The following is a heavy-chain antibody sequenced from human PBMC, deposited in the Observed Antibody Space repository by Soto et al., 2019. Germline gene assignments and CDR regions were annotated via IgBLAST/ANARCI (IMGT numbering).Heavy chain of an antibody. V-gene: IGHV3-53*01. D-gene: IGHD3-10*01. CDR3: APHPGGGGY. CDR1: GFTVSNNY. J-gene: IGHJ4*02. Sequence: EVQLVESGGGLIQPGGSLRLSCAVSGFTVSNNYMSWVRQAPGKGLEGVSVIYSGGYTAYGDSVKGRFTISRDNSNKPPYLQMNSLRAADPPVFYWAPHPGGGGYWGQGTLVTVSS. CDR2: IYSGGYT.